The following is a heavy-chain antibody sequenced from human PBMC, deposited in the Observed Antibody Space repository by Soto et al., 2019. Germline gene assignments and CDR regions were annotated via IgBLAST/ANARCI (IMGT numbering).Heavy chain of an antibody. CDR3: ARHRVTAYWYFDL. Sequence: QLQLRESGPGLVKFSETLSLTCTVSGVSISSSSDYWGWIRQPPGKGLEWIGSIYYSGSTDYNPSLKSPVTISVDTSKNQLSLRLSSVTAADTAVYYCARHRVTAYWYFDLWGRGTLVTVSS. CDR1: GVSISSSSDY. V-gene: IGHV4-39*01. CDR2: IYYSGST. D-gene: IGHD5-18*01. J-gene: IGHJ2*01.